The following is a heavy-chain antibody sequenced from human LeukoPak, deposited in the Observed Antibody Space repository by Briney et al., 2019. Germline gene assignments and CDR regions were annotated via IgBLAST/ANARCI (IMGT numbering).Heavy chain of an antibody. CDR1: GFTFSSYG. CDR3: ARGGPPGTYYDFWSGYSAYYYYGMDV. D-gene: IGHD3-3*01. CDR2: IWYDGSNK. V-gene: IGHV3-33*01. Sequence: GGSLRLSCAASGFTFSSYGMHWVRQAPGKGLEWVAVIWYDGSNKHYADSVKGRFTISRDNSKNTLYLQMNSLRAEDTAVYYCARGGPPGTYYDFWSGYSAYYYYGMDVWGQGTTVTVSS. J-gene: IGHJ6*02.